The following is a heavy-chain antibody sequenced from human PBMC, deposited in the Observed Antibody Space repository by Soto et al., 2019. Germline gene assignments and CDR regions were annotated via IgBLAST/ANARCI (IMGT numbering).Heavy chain of an antibody. CDR1: GFTFDDYA. Sequence: EVQLEESGGALVQPGRSLRLSCAASGFTFDDYAMHWVRQVLGKGLEWVSSISWNSGNIGYADSVKGRFTTSRDNAKNSLYLQMNSLRPEDTALYYCVRSKGGYSYGTPFDYWGQVTLVTVSS. CDR3: VRSKGGYSYGTPFDY. D-gene: IGHD5-18*01. V-gene: IGHV3-9*01. CDR2: ISWNSGNI. J-gene: IGHJ4*02.